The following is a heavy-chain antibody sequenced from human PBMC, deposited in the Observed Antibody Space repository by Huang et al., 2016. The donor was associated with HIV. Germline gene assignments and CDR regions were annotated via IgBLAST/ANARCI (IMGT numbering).Heavy chain of an antibody. CDR3: ATEGLWGEGNTLDY. D-gene: IGHD3-10*01. Sequence: QVQLTQSGAEVKKPGASVKVSCRVSGDTLTESSMHWVRQAPGKGLEWRGSCKPEDGERVYAKRFQGRVTMTEDTTTDTAYLELSSLRSEDTAVYYCATEGLWGEGNTLDYWGQGTLVTVSS. CDR1: GDTLTESS. CDR2: CKPEDGER. J-gene: IGHJ4*02. V-gene: IGHV1-24*01.